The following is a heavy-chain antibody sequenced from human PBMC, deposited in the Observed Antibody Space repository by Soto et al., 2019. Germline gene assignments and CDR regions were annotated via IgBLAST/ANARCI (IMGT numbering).Heavy chain of an antibody. J-gene: IGHJ5*02. CDR3: ARDPSYSSGWDRPFNGFGYNWLDP. Sequence: SVKVSCKASGGTFSSYAISWVRQAPGQGLEWMGGIIPIFGTANYAQKFQGRVTITADESTSTAYMELSSLRSEDTAVYYCARDPSYSSGWDRPFNGFGYNWLDPWGQGALVTVSS. CDR1: GGTFSSYA. D-gene: IGHD6-19*01. CDR2: IIPIFGTA. V-gene: IGHV1-69*13.